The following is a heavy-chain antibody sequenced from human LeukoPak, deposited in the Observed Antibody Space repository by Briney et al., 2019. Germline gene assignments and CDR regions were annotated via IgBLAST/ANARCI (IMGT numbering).Heavy chain of an antibody. V-gene: IGHV1-24*01. Sequence: GASVKVSCKVSGYTLTELSMHWVRQAPGKGLEWMGGFDPEDGETIYAQKFQGRVTMTEDTSTDTAYMELSRLRSEDTAVYYCATYPRITIFGVVTIFDYWGQGTLVTVSS. CDR3: ATYPRITIFGVVTIFDY. CDR1: GYTLTELS. J-gene: IGHJ4*02. D-gene: IGHD3-3*01. CDR2: FDPEDGET.